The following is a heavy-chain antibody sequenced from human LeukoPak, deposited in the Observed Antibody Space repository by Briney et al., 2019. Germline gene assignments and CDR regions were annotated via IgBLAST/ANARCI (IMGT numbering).Heavy chain of an antibody. CDR1: GYTFTMYF. V-gene: IGHV1-46*01. D-gene: IGHD5-24*01. Sequence: ASVKVSCKASGYTFTMYFIHWVRQAPGQGLEWMGIINPSGGSTSYAQKFQGRVTMTRDMSTSTVYMELSSLRSEDTAVYYCARDPDGYNPHAGIDYWGQGTLVTVSS. CDR2: INPSGGST. CDR3: ARDPDGYNPHAGIDY. J-gene: IGHJ4*02.